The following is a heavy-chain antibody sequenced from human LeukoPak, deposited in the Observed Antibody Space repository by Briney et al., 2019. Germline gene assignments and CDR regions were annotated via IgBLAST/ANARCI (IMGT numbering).Heavy chain of an antibody. Sequence: VSAISGSGGSTYYADSVKGRFTISRDNSKNTLYLQMNSLRAEDTAVYYCAKEIKTNWFDPWGQGTLVTVSS. J-gene: IGHJ5*02. D-gene: IGHD3-16*01. CDR2: ISGSGGST. V-gene: IGHV3-23*01. CDR3: AKEIKTNWFDP.